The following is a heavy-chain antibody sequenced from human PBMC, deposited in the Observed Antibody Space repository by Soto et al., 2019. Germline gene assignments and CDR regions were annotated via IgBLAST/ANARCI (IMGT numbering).Heavy chain of an antibody. CDR3: ARDFTGWPPDGVDS. J-gene: IGHJ4*02. V-gene: IGHV1-18*01. D-gene: IGHD3-16*01. Sequence: QVHLVQSGAEVKSPGASVKVSCKASGFPFTSYAITWVRQAPGQGLEWMGWISAYNGNTKYAQNLQGRVTMTTDSSTSTAYMELGSLTSDDTAVYDCARDFTGWPPDGVDSWGQGTLVTVSS. CDR1: GFPFTSYA. CDR2: ISAYNGNT.